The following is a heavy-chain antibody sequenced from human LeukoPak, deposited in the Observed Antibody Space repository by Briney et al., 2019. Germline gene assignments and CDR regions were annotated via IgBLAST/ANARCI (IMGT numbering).Heavy chain of an antibody. CDR1: GGSFSGYY. J-gene: IGHJ4*02. V-gene: IGHV4-34*01. CDR2: INHSGST. Sequence: SQTLSLTCAVYGGSFSGYYWSWIRQPPGKGLEWIGEINHSGSTNYNPSLKSRVTISVDTSKNQFSLKLSSVTAADTAVYYCARHHYDFWSGYLTPHYYFDYWGQGTLVTVSS. CDR3: ARHHYDFWSGYLTPHYYFDY. D-gene: IGHD3-3*01.